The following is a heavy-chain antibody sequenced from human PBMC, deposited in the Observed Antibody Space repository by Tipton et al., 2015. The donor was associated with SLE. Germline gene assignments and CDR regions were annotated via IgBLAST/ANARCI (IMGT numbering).Heavy chain of an antibody. J-gene: IGHJ2*01. CDR2: IYHSGSA. V-gene: IGHV4-38-2*02. CDR3: AGDSSGWYDMWYFDL. Sequence: TLSLTCTVSGYSISSGYYWGWIRQPPGKGLEWIGSIYHSGSAYYNPSLKSRVTISVDTSKNQFSQKLSSVTAADTAVYYCAGDSSGWYDMWYFDLWGRGTLVTVSS. D-gene: IGHD6-19*01. CDR1: GYSISSGYY.